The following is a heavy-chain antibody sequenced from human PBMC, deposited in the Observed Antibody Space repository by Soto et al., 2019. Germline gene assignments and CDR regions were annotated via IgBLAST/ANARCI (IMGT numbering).Heavy chain of an antibody. D-gene: IGHD7-27*01. CDR1: GDSISNLDYF. J-gene: IGHJ5*01. Sequence: SETLSLTCSVSGDSISNLDYFWAWIRQPPGQALEYIGYIYKSATTYYNPSFESRVAISVDTSKSQFPLNVTSVTAADTAVYFCTRGRYCLTGRCFPNWFDSWGQGALVTVSS. CDR3: TRGRYCLTGRCFPNWFDS. V-gene: IGHV4-30-4*01. CDR2: IYKSATT.